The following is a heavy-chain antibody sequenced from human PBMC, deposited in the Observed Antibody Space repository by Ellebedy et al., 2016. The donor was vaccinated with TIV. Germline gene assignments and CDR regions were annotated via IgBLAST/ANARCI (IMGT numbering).Heavy chain of an antibody. V-gene: IGHV3-7*03. CDR2: AKQGGTQQ. CDR3: ARSSSNYWYFDV. CDR1: GFTFRNYW. J-gene: IGHJ2*01. Sequence: GESLKISCTASGFTFRNYWMTWVRPGPGKGLEWVATAKQGGTQQYYAISVGGRFVISRDNTKNSLYLRINDPRDEDTAVYFCARSSSNYWYFDVWGRGTLVTVSS. D-gene: IGHD1-7*01.